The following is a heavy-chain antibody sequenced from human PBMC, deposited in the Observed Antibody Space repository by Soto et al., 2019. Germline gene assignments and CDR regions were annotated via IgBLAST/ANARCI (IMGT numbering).Heavy chain of an antibody. D-gene: IGHD5-12*01. J-gene: IGHJ4*02. CDR3: ARGSTKTGWMGVVATIDY. Sequence: SETLSLTCAVSGGSISSSNWWSWVRQPPGKGLEWIGEIYHSGSTNYNPSLKSRVTISVDKSKNQFSLKLSSVTAADTAVYYCARGSTKTGWMGVVATIDYWGQGTLVTVSS. CDR2: IYHSGST. CDR1: GGSISSSNW. V-gene: IGHV4-4*02.